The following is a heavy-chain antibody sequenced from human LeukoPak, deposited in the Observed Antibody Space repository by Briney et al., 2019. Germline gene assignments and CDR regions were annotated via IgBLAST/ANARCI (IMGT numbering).Heavy chain of an antibody. V-gene: IGHV3-23*01. CDR1: GFTFSSYA. CDR2: ISGGGVST. Sequence: GGSLRLSCAASGFTFSSYAMNWVRQAPGKGLEWVSVISGGGVSTYYADSVKGRFTISRDNSKNTLYLQMNSLRPEDTAVYYCAKDGLRYSSNWFDYWGQGTLVTVSS. D-gene: IGHD1-1*01. J-gene: IGHJ4*02. CDR3: AKDGLRYSSNWFDY.